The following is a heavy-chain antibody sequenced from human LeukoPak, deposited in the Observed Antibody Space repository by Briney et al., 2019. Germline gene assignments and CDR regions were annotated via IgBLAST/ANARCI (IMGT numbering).Heavy chain of an antibody. V-gene: IGHV3-7*01. J-gene: IGHJ6*02. D-gene: IGHD2-21*02. CDR3: ARYCGGDCYGMDV. CDR2: IKQDGSEK. CDR1: GFTFSSYW. Sequence: PGGSLRLSCTASGFTFSSYWMSWVRQAPGKGLEWGANIKQDGSEKDYVDSVKGRFTISRDNPKNSLYLQMNSLRAEDTAVYYCARYCGGDCYGMDVWGQGITVTVSS.